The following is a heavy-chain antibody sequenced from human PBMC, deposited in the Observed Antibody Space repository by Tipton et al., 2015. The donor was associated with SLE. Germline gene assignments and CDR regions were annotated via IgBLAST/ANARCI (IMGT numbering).Heavy chain of an antibody. D-gene: IGHD2-21*01. CDR1: GGSISSGDYH. J-gene: IGHJ4*02. Sequence: TLSLTCTVSGGSISSGDYHWSWIRQPPGKGLEWIGYAFYSGTTDSNPSLKSRVTMSIDTSKNQFSLRLSSVTAADTAIYYCARHVPSYCGGDCAHFDDWCQGTLVTVSS. CDR3: ARHVPSYCGGDCAHFDD. CDR2: AFYSGTT. V-gene: IGHV4-61*08.